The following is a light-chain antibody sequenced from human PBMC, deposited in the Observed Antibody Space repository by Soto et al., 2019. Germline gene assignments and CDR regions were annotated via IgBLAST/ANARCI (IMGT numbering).Light chain of an antibody. CDR3: QRTST. CDR1: QSVSSSY. V-gene: IGKV3-20*01. Sequence: EIVLTQSPGTLSLSPGERATLSCRASQSVSSSYLAWYQQKPGQAPRLLIYGASSRATGIPDRFSGSGSGTDFTLTIIRLEPEDFEVYYCQRTSTFGQGTKVAIK. J-gene: IGKJ1*01. CDR2: GAS.